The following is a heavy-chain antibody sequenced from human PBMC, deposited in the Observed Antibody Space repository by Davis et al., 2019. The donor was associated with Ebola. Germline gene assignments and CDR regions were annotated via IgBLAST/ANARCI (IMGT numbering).Heavy chain of an antibody. CDR3: TRAYSGDL. CDR2: IYSDDTT. J-gene: IGHJ2*01. Sequence: PGGSLRLSCAARGFIVSSNYMSWVRQAPGKGLEWASVIYSDDTTYYAGSVKGRFTISRDNSKNTLYLQMNTLGADDTAVYYCTRAYSGDLWGRGTLVTVSS. V-gene: IGHV3-53*01. D-gene: IGHD5-12*01. CDR1: GFIVSSNY.